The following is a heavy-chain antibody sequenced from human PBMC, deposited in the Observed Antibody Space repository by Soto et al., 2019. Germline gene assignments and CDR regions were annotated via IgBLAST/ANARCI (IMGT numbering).Heavy chain of an antibody. J-gene: IGHJ4*02. CDR3: AKGGRRSSTGFDY. D-gene: IGHD3-16*01. Sequence: PGGSLRLSCVASGFTFSNNVLSWVRQAPGKGLEWVSGISVTAGVTYSADSVKGRFTISRDNSKNTLYLQMNSLRGEDTAVYYCAKGGRRSSTGFDYWGLGTLVTVSS. CDR2: ISVTAGVT. CDR1: GFTFSNNV. V-gene: IGHV3-23*01.